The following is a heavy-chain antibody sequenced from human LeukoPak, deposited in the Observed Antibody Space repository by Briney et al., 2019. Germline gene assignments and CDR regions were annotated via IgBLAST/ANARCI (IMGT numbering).Heavy chain of an antibody. J-gene: IGHJ3*02. CDR1: GFTFSSYG. CDR3: AKDANLMIVPPIGAFDI. Sequence: GGSLRLSCAASGFTFSSYGMHWVRQAPGKGLEWVAVISSDGGNKYYADSVKGRFTISRDNSKNSLYLQMNSLRTEDTALYYCAKDANLMIVPPIGAFDIWGQGTMVTVSS. D-gene: IGHD3-22*01. V-gene: IGHV3-30*18. CDR2: ISSDGGNK.